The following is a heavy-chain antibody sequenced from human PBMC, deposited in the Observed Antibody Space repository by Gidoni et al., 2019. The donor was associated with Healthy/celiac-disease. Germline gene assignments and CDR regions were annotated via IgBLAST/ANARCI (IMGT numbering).Heavy chain of an antibody. Sequence: EVQLLESGGGLVQPGGSLRLSCAASGFTFSSYAMSWVRQAPGKGLEWVSAISGSGGSTYYADSVKGRFTISRDNSKNTLYLQMNSLRAEDTAVYYCAKDKETLYCTNGVCSGNGRAPFDYWGQGTLVTVSS. V-gene: IGHV3-23*01. CDR1: GFTFSSYA. CDR3: AKDKETLYCTNGVCSGNGRAPFDY. CDR2: ISGSGGST. J-gene: IGHJ4*02. D-gene: IGHD2-8*01.